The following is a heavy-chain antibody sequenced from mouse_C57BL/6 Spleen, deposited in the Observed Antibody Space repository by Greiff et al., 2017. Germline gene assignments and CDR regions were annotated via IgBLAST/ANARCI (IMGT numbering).Heavy chain of an antibody. V-gene: IGHV3-6*01. J-gene: IGHJ3*01. CDR1: GYSITSGYY. CDR2: ISYDGSN. CDR3: AREDPPFAY. Sequence: EVKLVESGPGLVKPSQSLSLTCSVTGYSITSGYYWNWIRQFPGNKLEWMGYISYDGSNNYNPSLKNRISITRDTSKNQFFLKLNSVTTEDTATYYCAREDPPFAYWGQGTLVTVSA.